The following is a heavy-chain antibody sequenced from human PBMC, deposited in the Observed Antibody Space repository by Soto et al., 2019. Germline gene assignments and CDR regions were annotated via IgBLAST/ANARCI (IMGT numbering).Heavy chain of an antibody. CDR2: IYPGDSDT. V-gene: IGHV5-51*01. CDR3: ASYGTCSGGSCDLDY. Sequence: LKISCKGSGYSFTSYWIGWVRQMPGKGLEWMGIIYPGDSDTRYSPSFQGQVTISADKSISTAYLQWSSLKASDTAMYYCASYGTCSGGSCDLDYWGQGTLVTVSS. D-gene: IGHD2-15*01. J-gene: IGHJ4*02. CDR1: GYSFTSYW.